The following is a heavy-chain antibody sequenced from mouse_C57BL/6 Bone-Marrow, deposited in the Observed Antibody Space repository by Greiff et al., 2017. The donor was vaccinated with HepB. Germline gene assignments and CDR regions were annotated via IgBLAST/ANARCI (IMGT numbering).Heavy chain of an antibody. J-gene: IGHJ2*01. CDR1: GYTFTDYY. D-gene: IGHD1-1*01. CDR3: VPTTVLDY. V-gene: IGHV1-26*01. Sequence: EVQLQQSGPELVKPGASVKISCKASGYTFTDYYMNWVKQSHGKSLEWIGDINPNNGGTSYNQKFKGKATLTVDKSSSTAYMELRSLTSEDSAVYYCVPTTVLDYWGQGTTLTVSS. CDR2: INPNNGGT.